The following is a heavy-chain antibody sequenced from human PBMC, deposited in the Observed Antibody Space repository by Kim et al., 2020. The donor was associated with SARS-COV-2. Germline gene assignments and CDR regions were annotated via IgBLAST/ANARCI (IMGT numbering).Heavy chain of an antibody. CDR3: ARVQAGLVLWFDY. CDR2: ISAYNGNT. Sequence: ASVKVSCKASGYTFTNYGISWVRQAPGQGLEWMGCISAYNGNTNYAQKLQGRVTMTTDTSTSTAYMDLRSLRSDDTAVYYCARVQAGLVLWFDYWGQGTLVTVSS. J-gene: IGHJ4*02. D-gene: IGHD6-19*01. V-gene: IGHV1-18*01. CDR1: GYTFTNYG.